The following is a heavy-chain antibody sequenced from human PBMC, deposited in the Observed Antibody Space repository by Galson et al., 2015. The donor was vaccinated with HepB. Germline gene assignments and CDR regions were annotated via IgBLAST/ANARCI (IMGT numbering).Heavy chain of an antibody. CDR3: ARESSGSYYG. J-gene: IGHJ4*02. V-gene: IGHV1-69*04. CDR2: IIPILGIA. D-gene: IGHD1-26*01. CDR1: GYTFTSYA. Sequence: SVKVSCKASGYTFTSYAMNWVRQAPGQGLEWMGRIIPILGIANYAQKFQGRVTITADKSTSTAYMELSSLRSEDTAVYYCARESSGSYYGWGQGTLVTVSS.